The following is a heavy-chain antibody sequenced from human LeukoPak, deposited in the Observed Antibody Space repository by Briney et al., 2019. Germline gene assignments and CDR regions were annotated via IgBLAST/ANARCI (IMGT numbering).Heavy chain of an antibody. CDR2: INHSGST. Sequence: SETLSLTCTVSGGSISSSSYYWGWIRQPPGKGLEWIGDINHSGSTNYNPSLKSRVTISVDTPKNQFSLKMRSVTAADTSLYYCARGWLRSFDYWGQGTLVTVSS. J-gene: IGHJ4*02. CDR1: GGSISSSSYY. CDR3: ARGWLRSFDY. V-gene: IGHV4-39*07. D-gene: IGHD5-18*01.